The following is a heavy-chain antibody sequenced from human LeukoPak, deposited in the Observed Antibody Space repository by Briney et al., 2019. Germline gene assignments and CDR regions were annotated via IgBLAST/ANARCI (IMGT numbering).Heavy chain of an antibody. CDR3: ARGRGYCSSTSCYTGGPFDY. CDR2: INHSGST. Sequence: PSETLSLTCAVYGGSFSGYYWSWLRQPPGKGLEWIGEINHSGSTNYNPSLKSRVTISVDTSKNQFSLKLSSVTAADTAVYYCARGRGYCSSTSCYTGGPFDYWGQGTLVTVSS. CDR1: GGSFSGYY. J-gene: IGHJ4*02. V-gene: IGHV4-34*01. D-gene: IGHD2-2*02.